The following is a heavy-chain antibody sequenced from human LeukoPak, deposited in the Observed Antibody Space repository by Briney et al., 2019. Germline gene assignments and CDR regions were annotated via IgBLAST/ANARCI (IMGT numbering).Heavy chain of an antibody. D-gene: IGHD3-22*01. CDR1: GFTFDDYA. J-gene: IGHJ3*02. Sequence: GGSLRLSCAAAGFTFDDYAMHWVRQAPGKGLEWVSGISWNSGSIGYADSVKGRFTISRDNAKNSLYLQMNSLRAEDTALYYCAKDRALTMRGERAFDIWGQGTMVTVSS. V-gene: IGHV3-9*01. CDR2: ISWNSGSI. CDR3: AKDRALTMRGERAFDI.